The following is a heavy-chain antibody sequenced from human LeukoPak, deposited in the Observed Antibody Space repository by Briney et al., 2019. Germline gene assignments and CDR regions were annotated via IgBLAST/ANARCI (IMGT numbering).Heavy chain of an antibody. V-gene: IGHV4-59*01. J-gene: IGHJ4*02. CDR2: IYYSGST. Sequence: PSETLSLTCTVSGGSISSYYWSWIRLPPGKGLERIGYIYYSGSTNYNPSLKSRVTISVDTSKNQFSLKLSSVTAADTAVYYCARGRWIQHTTFDYWGQGTLVTVSS. CDR1: GGSISSYY. D-gene: IGHD5-18*01. CDR3: ARGRWIQHTTFDY.